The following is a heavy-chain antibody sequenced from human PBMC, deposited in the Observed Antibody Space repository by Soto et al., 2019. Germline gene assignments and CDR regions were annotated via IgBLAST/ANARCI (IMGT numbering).Heavy chain of an antibody. V-gene: IGHV3-30-3*01. Sequence: QVQLVESGGGVVQPGRSLRLSCAASGFTFSSYAMHWVRQAPGKGLEWVAVISYDGSNKYYADSVKGRFTISRDNSKNTLYRQLNSLRAEDRAVYYCAREGDTAMVPIFDYWGKETRVTVSS. D-gene: IGHD5-18*01. J-gene: IGHJ4*02. CDR1: GFTFSSYA. CDR3: AREGDTAMVPIFDY. CDR2: ISYDGSNK.